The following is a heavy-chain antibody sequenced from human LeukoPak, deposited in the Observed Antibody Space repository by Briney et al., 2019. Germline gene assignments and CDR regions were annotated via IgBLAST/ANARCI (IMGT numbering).Heavy chain of an antibody. Sequence: GGSLRLSCAASVFTFSSYAMSWVRQAPGKGLEWVSAISDRGDRQYYADSVKGRFTISRDNSMNTLRLQMNSLSVEDTAVYYCVVYTGGYRSQFWGQGTLVTVSS. V-gene: IGHV3-23*01. CDR3: VVYTGGYRSQF. CDR1: VFTFSSYA. J-gene: IGHJ4*02. D-gene: IGHD5-24*01. CDR2: ISDRGDRQ.